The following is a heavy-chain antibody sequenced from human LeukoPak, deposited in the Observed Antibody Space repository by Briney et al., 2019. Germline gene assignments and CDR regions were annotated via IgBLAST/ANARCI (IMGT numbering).Heavy chain of an antibody. CDR1: GGTISSYA. Sequence: GASVTVSCTASGGTISSYAISWVRQAPGQGLEWMGGIIPIFGTANYAQKFQGRVTITADESTSTAYMELSSLRSEDTAVYYCARWRSVAARPWGFDPWGQGTLVTVSS. CDR3: ARWRSVAARPWGFDP. CDR2: IIPIFGTA. J-gene: IGHJ5*02. V-gene: IGHV1-69*13. D-gene: IGHD6-6*01.